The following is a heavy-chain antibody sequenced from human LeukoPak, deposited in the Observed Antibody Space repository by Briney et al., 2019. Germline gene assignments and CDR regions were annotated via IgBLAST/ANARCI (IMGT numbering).Heavy chain of an antibody. Sequence: PSETLSLTCTVSGGSISSSSHSWGWIRQPPGKGLEWTGTIYYTGRTYYNPSLESRLTISVDTSKNQFSLKLTSVTAADTAIYYCAQSLGSGNWIGNWFDPWGQGTLVTVSS. CDR3: AQSLGSGNWIGNWFDP. D-gene: IGHD1-1*01. CDR2: IYYTGRT. CDR1: GGSISSSSHS. V-gene: IGHV4-39*01. J-gene: IGHJ5*02.